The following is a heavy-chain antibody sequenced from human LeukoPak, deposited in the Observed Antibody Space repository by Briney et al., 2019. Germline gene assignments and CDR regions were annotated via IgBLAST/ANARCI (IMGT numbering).Heavy chain of an antibody. CDR1: GYSFTSYW. Sequence: GESLKISCKGSGYSFTSYWIGWVRQMPGKGLEWMGIIYPGDSDTKYSPSFQGQVTISADKSISTAYLQWSSLKASDTAMYYCARRPSATGADFDYWGQGTLVTVSS. D-gene: IGHD7-27*01. V-gene: IGHV5-51*01. CDR3: ARRPSATGADFDY. CDR2: IYPGDSDT. J-gene: IGHJ4*02.